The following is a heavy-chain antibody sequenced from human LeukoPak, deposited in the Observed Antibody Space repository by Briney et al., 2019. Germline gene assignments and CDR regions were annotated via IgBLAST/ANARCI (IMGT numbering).Heavy chain of an antibody. CDR2: ISAYNGNT. J-gene: IGHJ3*02. Sequence: SVKVSCKASGYTFTSYGISWVRQAPGQGLEWMGWISAYNGNTNYAQKLQGRVTMTTDPSTSTAYMELRSLRSDDTAVYYCAGDRGSWYREAFDIWGQGTMATVSS. CDR3: AGDRGSWYREAFDI. V-gene: IGHV1-18*01. CDR1: GYTFTSYG. D-gene: IGHD6-13*01.